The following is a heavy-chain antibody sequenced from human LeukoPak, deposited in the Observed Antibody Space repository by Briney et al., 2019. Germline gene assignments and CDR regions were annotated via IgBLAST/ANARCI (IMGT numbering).Heavy chain of an antibody. D-gene: IGHD4-17*01. CDR1: GGSISSGDYY. J-gene: IGHJ4*02. CDR2: IYYSGST. Sequence: SETLSLTCTVSGGSISSGDYYWSWIRQPPGTGLEWLGYIYYSGSTYYNPSLKSRVTISVDTSKNQFSLKLSSVTAADTAVYYCARDRNDYGDYGGIGYWGQGTLVTVSS. V-gene: IGHV4-30-4*01. CDR3: ARDRNDYGDYGGIGY.